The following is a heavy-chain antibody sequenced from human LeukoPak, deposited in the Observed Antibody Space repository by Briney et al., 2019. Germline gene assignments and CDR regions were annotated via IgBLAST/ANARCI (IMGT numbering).Heavy chain of an antibody. CDR1: GFTFSNYN. D-gene: IGHD6-19*01. CDR2: ISSSSTNI. J-gene: IGHJ4*02. Sequence: GGSLRLSCAAPGFTFSNYNMNWVRQAPGKGLEWVSYISSSSTNIYYTDSVKGRFTISRDNAKNSLYLQMNSLRAEDTAVYYCARDDTAVAGTELDYWGQGTLVTVSS. CDR3: ARDDTAVAGTELDY. V-gene: IGHV3-21*01.